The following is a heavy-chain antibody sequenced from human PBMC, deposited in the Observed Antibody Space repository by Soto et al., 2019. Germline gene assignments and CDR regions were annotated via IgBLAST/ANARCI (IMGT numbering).Heavy chain of an antibody. CDR3: ARELNLRFLVNYSGMDV. Sequence: GGSLRLSCAASGFTISSYGMHWVRQGPGQGLEWVAVIWYDGSNKYYADSVKGGFTISRDNSKNTLYLQMNSLRAEDTAVYYCARELNLRFLVNYSGMDVWGQGTTVTVSS. CDR2: IWYDGSNK. CDR1: GFTISSYG. D-gene: IGHD3-3*01. J-gene: IGHJ6*02. V-gene: IGHV3-33*08.